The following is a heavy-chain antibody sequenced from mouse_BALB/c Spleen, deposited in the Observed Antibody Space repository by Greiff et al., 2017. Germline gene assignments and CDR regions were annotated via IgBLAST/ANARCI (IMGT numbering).Heavy chain of an antibody. J-gene: IGHJ4*01. CDR3: DYDAMDY. V-gene: IGHV14-3*02. CDR1: GFNIKDTY. Sequence: EVKLQESGAELVKPGASVKLSCTASGFNIKDTYMHWVKQRPEQGLEWIGRIDPANGNTKYDPKFQGKATITADTSSNTAYLQLSSLTSEDTAVYYCDYDAMDYWGQGTSVTVSS. CDR2: IDPANGNT.